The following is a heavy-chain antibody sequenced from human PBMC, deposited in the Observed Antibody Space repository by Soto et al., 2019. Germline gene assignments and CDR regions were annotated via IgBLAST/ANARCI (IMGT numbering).Heavy chain of an antibody. CDR1: GGSFSGYY. J-gene: IGHJ4*02. V-gene: IGHV4-34*01. Sequence: SETLSLTCAVYGGSFSGYYWSWIRQPPGKGLEWIGEINHSGSTNYNPSLKSRVTISVDTSKNQFSLKLSPVTAADTAVYYCARVLGYCSSTSCYELDYWGQGTLVTVSS. CDR3: ARVLGYCSSTSCYELDY. D-gene: IGHD2-2*01. CDR2: INHSGST.